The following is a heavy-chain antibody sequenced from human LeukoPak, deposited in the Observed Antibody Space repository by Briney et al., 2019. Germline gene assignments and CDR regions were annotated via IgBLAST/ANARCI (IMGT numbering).Heavy chain of an antibody. Sequence: PGGSLRLSSAASGFTFSDYYMSWIRQAPGKGLEWVSYISSSGSTIYYADSVKGRFTISRDNAKNSLYLQMNSQRAEDTAVYYCARDGYNFFHPIDYWGQGTLVTVSS. CDR3: ARDGYNFFHPIDY. CDR1: GFTFSDYY. D-gene: IGHD5-24*01. J-gene: IGHJ4*02. CDR2: ISSSGSTI. V-gene: IGHV3-11*01.